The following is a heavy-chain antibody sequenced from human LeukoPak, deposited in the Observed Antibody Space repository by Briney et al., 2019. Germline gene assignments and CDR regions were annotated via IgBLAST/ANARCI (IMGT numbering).Heavy chain of an antibody. D-gene: IGHD1-26*01. CDR3: ARDRAVGATEYFDY. J-gene: IGHJ4*02. CDR1: AFIFSGHW. Sequence: GGSLRLSCEGSAFIFSGHWMNWVRQTPGKGLEWVASIKEDGSERQYVDSVKGRFSISRDNTKGSLFLQLNSLRAEDTAVYYCARDRAVGATEYFDYWGQGTLVTVSS. V-gene: IGHV3-7*03. CDR2: IKEDGSER.